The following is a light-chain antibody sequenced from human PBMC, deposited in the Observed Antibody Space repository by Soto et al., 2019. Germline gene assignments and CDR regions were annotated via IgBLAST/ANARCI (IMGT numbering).Light chain of an antibody. J-gene: IGKJ1*01. V-gene: IGKV3-20*01. CDR3: HQYGSSSWT. CDR2: GAS. CDR1: LSVRSSY. Sequence: EIVLTQSPVTLSLSPGEISTLSCRSSLSVRSSYLAWYQQKAGQAPRLLIHGASSRATGIPDRFSGSGSGTDFTLTISRLEPEDFAVYYCHQYGSSSWTFGQGTKVDI.